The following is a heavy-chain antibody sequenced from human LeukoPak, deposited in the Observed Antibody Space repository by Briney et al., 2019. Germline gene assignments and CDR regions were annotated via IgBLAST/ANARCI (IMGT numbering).Heavy chain of an antibody. CDR1: GFSFSSDW. CDR2: INQDGSKK. D-gene: IGHD3-9*01. Sequence: QTGGSLRLSCAASGFSFSSDWMNWVRQAPGKGPEWVANINQDGSKKYYVDSVKGRFTISRDNAKNSLYLQMNSLRAEDTAVYYCARDPDILTGVAYDFWGQGTMVTVSS. J-gene: IGHJ3*01. CDR3: ARDPDILTGVAYDF. V-gene: IGHV3-7*05.